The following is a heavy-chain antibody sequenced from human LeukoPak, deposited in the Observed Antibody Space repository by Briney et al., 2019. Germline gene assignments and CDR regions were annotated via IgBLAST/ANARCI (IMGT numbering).Heavy chain of an antibody. J-gene: IGHJ3*02. D-gene: IGHD1-26*01. Sequence: GGSLRLSCAASGFTVSSNYMSWVRQAPGKGLEWVSIIYTVGNTYYADSVKGRFTFSRDNSKNTLYLQMNSLRAEDTAVYYCARDGGMDLGHAFDIWGQGTMVTVSS. V-gene: IGHV3-66*01. CDR3: ARDGGMDLGHAFDI. CDR1: GFTVSSNY. CDR2: IYTVGNT.